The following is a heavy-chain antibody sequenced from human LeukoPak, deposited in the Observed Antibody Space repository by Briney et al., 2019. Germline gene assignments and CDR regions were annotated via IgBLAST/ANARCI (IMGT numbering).Heavy chain of an antibody. Sequence: GGSLRLSCAASGFTLSSYWMQWVRQAPGKGLVWVSRINTDGSSTSYADSVKGRFTISRDNAKNTLYPQMNSLRAEDTAVYYCAREGVAAAGSPTLGYYYYGMDVWGQGTTVTVSS. CDR1: GFTLSSYW. D-gene: IGHD6-13*01. J-gene: IGHJ6*02. V-gene: IGHV3-74*01. CDR2: INTDGSST. CDR3: AREGVAAAGSPTLGYYYYGMDV.